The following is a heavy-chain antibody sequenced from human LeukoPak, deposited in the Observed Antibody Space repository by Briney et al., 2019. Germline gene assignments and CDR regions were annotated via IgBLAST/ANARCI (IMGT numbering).Heavy chain of an antibody. V-gene: IGHV3-48*03. CDR3: ARHNGWFHY. CDR1: GFTFSSYE. D-gene: IGHD2-8*01. J-gene: IGHJ4*02. CDR2: ISSSGSTI. Sequence: PGGSLRLSCAASGFTFSSYEMDWVRQAPGKGVEWVSYISSSGSTIHYADSVKGRFTISRDNAMNSLYLQRNSLRAADTAVYYSARHNGWFHYWGQGTLVTVSS.